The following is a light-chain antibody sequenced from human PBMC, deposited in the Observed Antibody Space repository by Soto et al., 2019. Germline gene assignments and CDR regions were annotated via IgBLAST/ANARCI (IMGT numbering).Light chain of an antibody. CDR1: QSINTN. J-gene: IGKJ5*01. Sequence: EIRLTQYPCTLSLAPGERAPLSCRAIQSINTNLVWYQQKPGQPPRLVMYDVSNRATGTPARFSGSGSETDFTLTISSLEPEDFAVYYCQQRSNWPPLISFGQGTRLEI. CDR2: DVS. V-gene: IGKV3-11*01. CDR3: QQRSNWPPLIS.